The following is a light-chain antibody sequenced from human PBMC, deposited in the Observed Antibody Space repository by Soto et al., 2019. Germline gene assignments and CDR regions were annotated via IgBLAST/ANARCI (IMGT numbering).Light chain of an antibody. CDR1: QSVSSNY. CDR2: GAS. V-gene: IGKV3-20*01. Sequence: EIVLTQSPGTLSLSPGERATLSCRASQSVSSNYLAWYQQKPGQAPRLLIYGASSRATGIPDRFSGSGSGTDFTLTISRLEPEDFAVYYCQQYHRSPRTFGQGTKVETK. CDR3: QQYHRSPRT. J-gene: IGKJ1*01.